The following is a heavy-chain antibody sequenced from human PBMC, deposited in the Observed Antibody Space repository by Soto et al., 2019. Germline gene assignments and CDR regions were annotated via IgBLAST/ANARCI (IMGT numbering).Heavy chain of an antibody. Sequence: SETLSLTCTVSGGSISSSSHYWGWIRQPPGKGLEWIGSIHYSGTTYYNPSLKSRLTISVDTSMNQFSLKLNSATAADTAVYYCARVRGMTTATKDRGLDVWGQGTTVTVSS. CDR2: IHYSGTT. J-gene: IGHJ6*02. CDR3: ARVRGMTTATKDRGLDV. V-gene: IGHV4-39*01. D-gene: IGHD4-17*01. CDR1: GGSISSSSHY.